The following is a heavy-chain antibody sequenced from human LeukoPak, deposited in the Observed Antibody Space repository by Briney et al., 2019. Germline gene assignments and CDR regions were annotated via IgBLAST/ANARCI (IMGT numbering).Heavy chain of an antibody. Sequence: GGSLRLSCAASGFTFSTYEMNWVRQAPGKGLEWVGFIRSKAYGGTTEYAASVKGRFTISRDDSKSIAYLQMNSLKTEDTAVYYCTTDRYSSDPGYFDYWGQGTLVTVSS. CDR3: TTDRYSSDPGYFDY. D-gene: IGHD6-19*01. CDR2: IRSKAYGGTT. V-gene: IGHV3-49*04. J-gene: IGHJ4*02. CDR1: GFTFSTYE.